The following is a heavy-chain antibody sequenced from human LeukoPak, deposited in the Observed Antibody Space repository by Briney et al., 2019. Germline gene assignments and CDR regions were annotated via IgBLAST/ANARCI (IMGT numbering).Heavy chain of an antibody. CDR2: ISYDGSNK. CDR3: AKDGIIGPTREFDY. Sequence: GRSLRLSCAASGFTFSSYAMHWVRQAPGKGLEWVAVISYDGSNKYYADSVKGRFTISRDNSKNTLYLQMNGLRAEDTAVYYCAKDGIIGPTREFDYWGLGTLVTVSS. D-gene: IGHD2/OR15-2a*01. V-gene: IGHV3-30-3*01. J-gene: IGHJ4*02. CDR1: GFTFSSYA.